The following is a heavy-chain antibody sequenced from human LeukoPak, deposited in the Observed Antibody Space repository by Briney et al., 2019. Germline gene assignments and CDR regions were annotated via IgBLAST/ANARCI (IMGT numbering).Heavy chain of an antibody. D-gene: IGHD5-12*01. CDR3: AKEGRVVATKSIHYYFDY. CDR1: GFTFSSYG. J-gene: IGHJ4*02. V-gene: IGHV3-23*01. Sequence: GGSLRLSCAASGFTFSSYGMSWVRQAPGKGLEWVSGISGSGGSTYYADSVKGRFTISRDNSKNTLYLQMNSLRAEDTAVYYCAKEGRVVATKSIHYYFDYWGQGTLVTVSS. CDR2: ISGSGGST.